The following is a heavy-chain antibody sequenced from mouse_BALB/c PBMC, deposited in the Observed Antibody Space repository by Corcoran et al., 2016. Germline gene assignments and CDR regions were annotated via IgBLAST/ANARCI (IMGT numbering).Heavy chain of an antibody. CDR2: IFPGSGNT. Sequence: QVQTAAAGPELVKPGASVKISCKASGYSFTSYYIHWVKQRPGQGLEWIGWIFPGSGNTKYNEKFKGKATLTADTSSSTAYMQLSSLTSEDSAVYFCARYYFDYWGQGTTLTVSS. V-gene: IGHV1-66*01. CDR3: ARYYFDY. J-gene: IGHJ2*01. CDR1: GYSFTSYY.